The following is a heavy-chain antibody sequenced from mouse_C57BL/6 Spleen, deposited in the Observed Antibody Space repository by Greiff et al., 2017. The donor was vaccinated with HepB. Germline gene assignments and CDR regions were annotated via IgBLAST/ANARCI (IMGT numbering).Heavy chain of an antibody. J-gene: IGHJ2*01. V-gene: IGHV1-59*01. Sequence: QVQLQQPGAELVRPGTSVKLSCKASGYTFTSYWMHWVKQRPGQGLEWIGVIDPSDSYTNYNQKFKGKATLTVDTSSSTAYMQLSSLTSEDSAVYYRARGDGSSPVYFDYWGQGTTLTVSS. D-gene: IGHD1-1*01. CDR1: GYTFTSYW. CDR3: ARGDGSSPVYFDY. CDR2: IDPSDSYT.